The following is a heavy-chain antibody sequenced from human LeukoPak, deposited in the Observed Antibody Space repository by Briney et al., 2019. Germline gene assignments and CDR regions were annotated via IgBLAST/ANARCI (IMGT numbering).Heavy chain of an antibody. J-gene: IGHJ3*02. D-gene: IGHD3-16*01. V-gene: IGHV3-23*01. Sequence: GGSLRLSCAASGFTFSTSAMGWVRQAPGKGLDWVSVIFDGGDFTYYADSVKGRFNISRDKSKNVLYLQMTSLKPDDTAVYYCAKEQNYDYVWGSYSRWPLDAFDIWGQGTMVTVSS. CDR1: GFTFSTSA. CDR3: AKEQNYDYVWGSYSRWPLDAFDI. CDR2: IFDGGDFT.